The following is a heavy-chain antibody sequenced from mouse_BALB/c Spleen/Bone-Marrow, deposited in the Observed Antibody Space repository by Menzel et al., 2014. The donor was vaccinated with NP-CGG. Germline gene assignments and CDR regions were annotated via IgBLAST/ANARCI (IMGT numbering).Heavy chain of an antibody. CDR3: TTGFAY. CDR2: IRLKSNNYAT. Sequence: DVQLVESGGGLVHPGGSMKLSCVASGFTFSNYWMNWVRQSPEKGLDWVAEIRLKSNNYATHYAESVKGRFTISRDDSKSSVYLQMNNLRAEDTGIYYCTTGFAYWGQGTLVTVSA. V-gene: IGHV6-6*02. J-gene: IGHJ3*01. CDR1: GFTFSNYW.